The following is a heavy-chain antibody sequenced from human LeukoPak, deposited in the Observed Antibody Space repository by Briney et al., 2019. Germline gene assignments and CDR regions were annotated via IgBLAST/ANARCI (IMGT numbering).Heavy chain of an antibody. J-gene: IGHJ3*02. CDR1: GFTFSSYA. CDR2: ISYDGSNK. CDR3: ARGGRWELPRPYAFDI. Sequence: GGSLRLSCAASGFTFSSYAMHWVRQAPGKGLEWVAVISYDGSNKYYADSVKGRFTISGDNSKNTLYLQMNSLRAEDTAVYYCARGGRWELPRPYAFDIWGQGTMVTVSS. D-gene: IGHD1-26*01. V-gene: IGHV3-30*04.